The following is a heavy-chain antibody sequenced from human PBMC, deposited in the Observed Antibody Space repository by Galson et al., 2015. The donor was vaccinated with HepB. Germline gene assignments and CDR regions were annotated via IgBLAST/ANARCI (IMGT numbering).Heavy chain of an antibody. Sequence: SLRLSCAASGFTFSTYSMSWVRQAPGKGLEWVSYSSGSSSTVYYADSVKGRFTISRDNAKNSLYLQLSSLRDEDTAVYYCAREATIFGVAQFYSDYWGQGTLVTVSS. J-gene: IGHJ4*02. CDR3: AREATIFGVAQFYSDY. D-gene: IGHD3-3*01. V-gene: IGHV3-48*02. CDR2: SSGSSSTV. CDR1: GFTFSTYS.